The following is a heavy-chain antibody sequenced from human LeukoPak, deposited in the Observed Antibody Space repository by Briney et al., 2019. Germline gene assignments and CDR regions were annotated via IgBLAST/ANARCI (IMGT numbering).Heavy chain of an antibody. CDR3: ARETAMNLRLGGDY. J-gene: IGHJ4*02. V-gene: IGHV3-21*01. CDR1: GFTFSSYS. D-gene: IGHD5-12*01. CDR2: ISSSSSYI. Sequence: GGSLRLSCAASGFTFSSYSMNWVRQAPGKGLEWVSSISSSSSYIYYADSVKGRFTISRDNAKNSLYLQMNSLRAEDTAVYYCARETAMNLRLGGDYWGQGTLVTVSS.